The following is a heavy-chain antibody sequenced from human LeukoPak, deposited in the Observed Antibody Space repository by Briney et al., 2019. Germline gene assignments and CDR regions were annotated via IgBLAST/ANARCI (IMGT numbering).Heavy chain of an antibody. CDR1: GGSISGYY. D-gene: IGHD5-24*01. Sequence: PSETLSLTCTVSGGSISGYYWSWIRQPPGKGLEWVGYIYYSGSTNYNPSLKSRVTISVDTSKNQFSLKLSSVTAADTAVYYCARDLCSGEIGANGFDIWGQGTMVTVSS. V-gene: IGHV4-59*01. CDR3: ARDLCSGEIGANGFDI. CDR2: IYYSGST. J-gene: IGHJ3*02.